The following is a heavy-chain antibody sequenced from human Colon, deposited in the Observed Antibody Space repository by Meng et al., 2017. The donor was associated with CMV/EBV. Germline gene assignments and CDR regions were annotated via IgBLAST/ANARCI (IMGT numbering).Heavy chain of an antibody. V-gene: IGHV1-46*01. CDR2: INPTGDST. Sequence: QVQLVQSGAEVRQPGASVRVSCKASGYTFSKSYIYWVRQAPGQGPEWMGIINPTGDSTTLAQKFQGRVTVTRDTSTNTVYMELSSLRSDDTAVYYCASQAATHTYFDFWGHGTLVTVSS. J-gene: IGHJ4*01. D-gene: IGHD6-13*01. CDR3: ASQAATHTYFDF. CDR1: GYTFSKSY.